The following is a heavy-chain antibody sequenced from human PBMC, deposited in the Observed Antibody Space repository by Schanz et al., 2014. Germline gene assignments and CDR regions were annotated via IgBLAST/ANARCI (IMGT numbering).Heavy chain of an antibody. Sequence: EVQLLESGGGLVQPGGSLRLSCEASGFSFGNYGMSWVRQAPGKGLEWVSGFDAHDGRAYYADSAKGRVTISRDNSKSTLYVEMNSLRVEDTAVYYCAKTLFPGGTQTFGNWGRGTLVTVSS. CDR1: GFSFGNYG. CDR3: AKTLFPGGTQTFGN. J-gene: IGHJ4*02. D-gene: IGHD2-8*02. V-gene: IGHV3-23*01. CDR2: FDAHDGRA.